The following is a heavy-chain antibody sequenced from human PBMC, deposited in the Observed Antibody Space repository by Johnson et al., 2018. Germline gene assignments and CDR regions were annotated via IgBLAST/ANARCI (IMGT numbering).Heavy chain of an antibody. J-gene: IGHJ3*02. V-gene: IGHV3-23*04. CDR2: ISGSGGST. D-gene: IGHD3-10*01. Sequence: EVQLVETGGGLVQPGGSXRLSCAASGFTFSSYALSWVRQAPGKGLEWVSAISGSGGSTYHADSVKGRLTIPRDNSKNTLYLQMNSLGAVDTAVYDWAKDKWDHFTLLGHAFDIWGQGTMVTVSS. CDR3: AKDKWDHFTLLGHAFDI. CDR1: GFTFSSYA.